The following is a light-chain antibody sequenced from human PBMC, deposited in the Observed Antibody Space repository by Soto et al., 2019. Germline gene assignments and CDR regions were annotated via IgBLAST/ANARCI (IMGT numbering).Light chain of an antibody. J-gene: IGKJ5*01. CDR2: AAS. Sequence: IVMTQSPATQYVSPGERATLSCRASQSVSSNLAWYQQKPGQAPRLLIYAASSRATGIPDRFSGSGSGTDFTLTIDGLEPEDFVVYYCQQYGYSPITFGQGTLLEI. CDR3: QQYGYSPIT. CDR1: QSVSSN. V-gene: IGKV3-20*01.